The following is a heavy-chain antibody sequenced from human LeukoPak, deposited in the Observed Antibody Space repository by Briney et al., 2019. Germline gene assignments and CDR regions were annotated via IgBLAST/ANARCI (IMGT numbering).Heavy chain of an antibody. Sequence: PGGSLRLSCAASGFSFSSYAMSWVRQAPGKGLEWVSTISWTGGRTYYADSVKGRFTISSDNSKDTLSLQMNGLRAEDTAVYYCAKDPSVDSGRFDYWGQGTLVTVSS. J-gene: IGHJ4*02. CDR2: ISWTGGRT. CDR1: GFSFSSYA. V-gene: IGHV3-23*01. CDR3: AKDPSVDSGRFDY.